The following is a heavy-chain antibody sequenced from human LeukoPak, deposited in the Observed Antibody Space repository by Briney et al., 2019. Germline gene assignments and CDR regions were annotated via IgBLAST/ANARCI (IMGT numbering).Heavy chain of an antibody. V-gene: IGHV3-33*01. J-gene: IGHJ4*02. D-gene: IGHD3-22*01. CDR3: ARDQHYYDSSGYYFDY. CDR1: GFTFSSYG. Sequence: GGSLRLSCAAFGFTFSSYGMHWVRQAPGKGLEWVAVIWYDGSNKYYADSVKGRFTISRDNSKNTLYLQMNSLRAEDTAVYYCARDQHYYDSSGYYFDYWGQGTLVTVSS. CDR2: IWYDGSNK.